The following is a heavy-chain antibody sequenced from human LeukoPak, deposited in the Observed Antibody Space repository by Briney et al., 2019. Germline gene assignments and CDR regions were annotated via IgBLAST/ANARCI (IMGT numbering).Heavy chain of an antibody. V-gene: IGHV4-39*01. J-gene: IGHJ4*02. CDR3: ARQNGDHWRPPHYFDY. CDR1: GGSISSSSYY. CDR2: IYYSGGT. D-gene: IGHD4-17*01. Sequence: SETLSLTCTVSGGSISSSSYYWSWIRQPPGKGLEWIGSIYYSGGTYYNPSLKSRVTISVDTSKNQFSLKLSSVTAADTAVYYCARQNGDHWRPPHYFDYWGQGTLVTVSS.